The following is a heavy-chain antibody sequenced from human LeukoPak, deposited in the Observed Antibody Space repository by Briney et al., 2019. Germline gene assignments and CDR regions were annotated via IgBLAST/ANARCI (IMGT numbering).Heavy chain of an antibody. J-gene: IGHJ3*02. Sequence: TGGSLRLSCAASGFTFSLYAMSWVRRAPGKGLEWVSAISASGDSTYYADSVKGRFTISRDNSKTTLYLQMNSLRAEDTAVYYCAKHSSDSDAFDIWGQGTMVTVSS. V-gene: IGHV3-23*01. CDR3: AKHSSDSDAFDI. D-gene: IGHD6-19*01. CDR1: GFTFSLYA. CDR2: ISASGDST.